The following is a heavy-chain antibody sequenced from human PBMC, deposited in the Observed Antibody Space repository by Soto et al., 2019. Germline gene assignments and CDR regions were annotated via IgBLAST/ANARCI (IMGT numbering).Heavy chain of an antibody. V-gene: IGHV1-2*04. J-gene: IGHJ6*02. CDR2: INPNSGGT. CDR1: GYTFTGYY. Sequence: ASVKLTCKASGYTFTGYYMHWVRQAPGQGLEWMGWINPNSGGTNYAQKFQGWVTMTRDTSISTAYMELSRLRSDDTAVYYCARPSTLFYGMDVWGQGTTVTVSS. CDR3: ARPSTLFYGMDV.